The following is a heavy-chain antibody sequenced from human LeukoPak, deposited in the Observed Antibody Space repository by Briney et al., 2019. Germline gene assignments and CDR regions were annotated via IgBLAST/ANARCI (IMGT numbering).Heavy chain of an antibody. J-gene: IGHJ4*02. Sequence: GGSLRLSCAASGFGFSRYAMTWVRQAPGKGLEWVSLITESGHSTYYTKSVKGRFTISRDNSKNTLYLQMNILGVDDTALYFCAKGFACAEDRCYGLDSWGQGILVIVSS. CDR1: GFGFSRYA. D-gene: IGHD4/OR15-4a*01. CDR2: ITESGHST. V-gene: IGHV3-23*01. CDR3: AKGFACAEDRCYGLDS.